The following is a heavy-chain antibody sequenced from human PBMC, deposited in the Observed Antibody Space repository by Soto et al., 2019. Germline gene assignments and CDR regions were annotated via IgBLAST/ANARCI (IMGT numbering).Heavy chain of an antibody. Sequence: SVKVSCKASGGTFSSYAISWVRQAPGQGLEWMGGIIPIFGTANYAQKFQGRVTITADESTSTAYMELSSLRSEDTAVYYCADGGEWAFNFDYWGQGTLVTVSS. CDR1: GGTFSSYA. V-gene: IGHV1-69*13. J-gene: IGHJ4*02. CDR2: IIPIFGTA. D-gene: IGHD3-10*01. CDR3: ADGGEWAFNFDY.